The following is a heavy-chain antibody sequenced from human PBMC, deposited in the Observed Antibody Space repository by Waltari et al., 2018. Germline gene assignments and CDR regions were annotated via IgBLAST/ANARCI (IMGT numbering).Heavy chain of an antibody. Sequence: QVQLQESGPGLVKPSGTLSLTCAVSGGSISSSNWWSWVRQPPGKRLEWIGESCHRGGNNDNPGLGGRGTLTVEKAKNQVYRVLSSVSAADAAVYCGARAGIVGAWVGYWGQGTLVTVSS. J-gene: IGHJ4*02. CDR1: GGSISSSNW. CDR2: SCHRGGN. D-gene: IGHD1-26*01. V-gene: IGHV4-4*01. CDR3: ARAGIVGAWVGY.